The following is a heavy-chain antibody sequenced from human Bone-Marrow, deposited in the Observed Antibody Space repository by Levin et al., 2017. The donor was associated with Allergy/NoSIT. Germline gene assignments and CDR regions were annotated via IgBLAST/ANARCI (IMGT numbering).Heavy chain of an antibody. V-gene: IGHV3-48*03. D-gene: IGHD3-22*01. CDR3: VRRVDYDSSEI. CDR1: GFTFSSYE. J-gene: IGHJ3*02. Sequence: GGSLRLSCAASGFTFSSYEMNWVRQAPGKGLEWVSYISSSGSTIYYADSVKGRFTISRDNAKNSLYLQMNSLGADDTSVYYCVRRVDYDSSEIWGQGTMVTVSS. CDR2: ISSSGSTI.